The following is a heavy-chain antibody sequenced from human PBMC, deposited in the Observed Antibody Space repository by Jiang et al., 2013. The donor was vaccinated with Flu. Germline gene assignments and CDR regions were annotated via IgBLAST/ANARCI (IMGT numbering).Heavy chain of an antibody. CDR2: ISGNGDST. V-gene: IGHV3-23*01. CDR3: AKAPDYDFWNGLAVSFDH. CDR1: SSYA. J-gene: IGHJ4*02. Sequence: SSYAMSWVRQTPGMGPEWVSTISGNGDSTYYADSVKGRFTIARDNSKNILYLQLNSLTAEDTAVYYCAKAPDYDFWNGLAVSFDHWGQGTLVTVSS. D-gene: IGHD3/OR15-3a*01.